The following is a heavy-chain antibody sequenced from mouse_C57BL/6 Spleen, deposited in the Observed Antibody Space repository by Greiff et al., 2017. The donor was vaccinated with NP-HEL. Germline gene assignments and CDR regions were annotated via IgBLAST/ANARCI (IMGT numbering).Heavy chain of an antibody. V-gene: IGHV1-52*01. CDR3: ARRWLLPYFDV. CDR2: IDPSDSET. D-gene: IGHD2-3*01. CDR1: GYTFTSYW. J-gene: IGHJ1*03. Sequence: QVQLQQPGAELVRPGSSVKLSCKASGYTFTSYWMHWVKQRPIQGLEWIGNIDPSDSETHYNQKFKDKATLTVDKSSSTAYMQLSSLTSEDSAVYYCARRWLLPYFDVWGTGTTVTVSS.